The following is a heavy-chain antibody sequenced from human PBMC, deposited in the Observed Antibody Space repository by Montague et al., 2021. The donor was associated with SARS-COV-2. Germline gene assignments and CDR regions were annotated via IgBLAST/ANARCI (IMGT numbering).Heavy chain of an antibody. J-gene: IGHJ6*02. V-gene: IGHV4-59*11. Sequence: SETLSLTCTVSDVPTSAHFWSWIRQSPGKGLEWIGYISYSGSTKYSPSLTSRVTISLGSSRNHLPLELRSVTAADTAVYYCAREQQLAPRGFGVDAWGQGTTVIVTS. CDR3: AREQQLAPRGFGVDA. CDR1: DVPTSAHF. CDR2: ISYSGST. D-gene: IGHD6-13*01.